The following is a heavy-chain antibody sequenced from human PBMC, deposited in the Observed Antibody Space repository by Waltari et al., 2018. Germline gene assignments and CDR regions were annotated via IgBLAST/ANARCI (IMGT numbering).Heavy chain of an antibody. D-gene: IGHD4-17*01. Sequence: QVQLQQWGAGLLKPSETLSLTCAVYGGSFSGYYWSWMRQRQGKGLEWIGEINHSGSTNYNPSLKSRVTISVDTSKNQFSLKLSSVTAADTAVYYCARGDYGDYVVYYYYYMDVWGKGTTVTISS. J-gene: IGHJ6*03. CDR1: GGSFSGYY. CDR3: ARGDYGDYVVYYYYYMDV. CDR2: INHSGST. V-gene: IGHV4-34*01.